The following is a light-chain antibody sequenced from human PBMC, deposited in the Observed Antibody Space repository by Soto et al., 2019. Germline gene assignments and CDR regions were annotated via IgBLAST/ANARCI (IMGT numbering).Light chain of an antibody. CDR3: QQFNSFPRT. J-gene: IGKJ1*01. CDR1: QGISNY. Sequence: DIQLTQSPSFLSASEGDRVTVTCRASQGISNYLAWYQQKPGKAPKLLITVASTLQSGVPSRFSGSGSGTEFTLTISSLQTEDSATYYCQQFNSFPRTFGQGTKVEIK. CDR2: VAS. V-gene: IGKV1-9*01.